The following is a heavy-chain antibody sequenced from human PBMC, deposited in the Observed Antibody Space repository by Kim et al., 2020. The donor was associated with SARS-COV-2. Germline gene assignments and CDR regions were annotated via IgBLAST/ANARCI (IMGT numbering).Heavy chain of an antibody. V-gene: IGHV3-7*03. J-gene: IGHJ4*02. D-gene: IGHD1-26*01. CDR2: INPEGNDK. CDR1: GFTFSTYW. Sequence: GGSLRLSCTASGFTFSTYWMSWVRQAPGKGLEWVANINPEGNDKYYPDTVRGRFTMSRDNAKNSLYLQMSSLRAEDTAVYYCARGYLGSGGGVVGSIYWGQGTLVTVSS. CDR3: ARGYLGSGGGVVGSIY.